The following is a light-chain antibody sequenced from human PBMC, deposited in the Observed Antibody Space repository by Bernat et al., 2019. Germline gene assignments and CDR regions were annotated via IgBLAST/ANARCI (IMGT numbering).Light chain of an antibody. CDR1: QDISNY. Sequence: ASVGDRVTITFRASQDISNYLHWYQQKPGKGPKRLIYEASSLERGVPSRFSGSGSGTLFTLTINSLQPEDFATYYHLQYDSAPWSFGQGNKLDIK. CDR3: LQYDSAPWS. CDR2: EAS. J-gene: IGKJ1*01. V-gene: IGKV1-17*01.